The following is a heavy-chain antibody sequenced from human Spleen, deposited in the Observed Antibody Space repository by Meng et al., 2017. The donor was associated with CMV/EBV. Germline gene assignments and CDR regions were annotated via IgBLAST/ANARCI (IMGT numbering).Heavy chain of an antibody. CDR3: ARGRAPPAIFYNWLDP. CDR2: IDPSSGDT. V-gene: IGHV1-2*02. CDR1: NILSGYY. J-gene: IGHJ5*02. Sequence: NILSGYYLHWVRQAPGQGLEWMGWIDPSSGDTRFAQKFQGRVTLTSDTSISTAYLDLTGLISDDTAVYYCARGRAPPAIFYNWLDPWGQGTLVTVSS.